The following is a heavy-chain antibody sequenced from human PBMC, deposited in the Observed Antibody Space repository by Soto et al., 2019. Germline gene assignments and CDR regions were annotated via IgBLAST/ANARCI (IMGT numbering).Heavy chain of an antibody. J-gene: IGHJ4*02. D-gene: IGHD6-13*01. V-gene: IGHV3-23*01. CDR3: AKKHRQQQLVLDY. CDR1: GFTFSSYA. CDR2: ISGSGGST. Sequence: QAGGSLRLSCAASGFTFSSYAMSWVRQAPGKGLEWVSAISGSGGSTYYADSVKGRFTISRDNSKNTLYLQMNSLRAEDTAVYYCAKKHRQQQLVLDYWGQGTLVTVSS.